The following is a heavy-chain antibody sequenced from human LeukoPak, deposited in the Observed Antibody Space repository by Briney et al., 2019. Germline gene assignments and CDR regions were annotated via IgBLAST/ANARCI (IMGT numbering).Heavy chain of an antibody. D-gene: IGHD6-13*01. Sequence: SQTLSLTCAISGDSVSSNSAAWNWIRQSPSRGLEWLGRTYYRSKWYNDYAVSVKSRITINPDTSKNQFSLQLNSVTPEDTAVYYCARDAVLPAQQIWLDYYYYYMDVWGKGTTVTISS. CDR2: TYYRSKWYN. V-gene: IGHV6-1*01. CDR1: GDSVSSNSAA. J-gene: IGHJ6*03. CDR3: ARDAVLPAQQIWLDYYYYYMDV.